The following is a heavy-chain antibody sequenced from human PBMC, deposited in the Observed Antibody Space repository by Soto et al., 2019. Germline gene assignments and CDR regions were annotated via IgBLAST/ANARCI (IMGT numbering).Heavy chain of an antibody. V-gene: IGHV4-34*01. J-gene: IGHJ4*02. CDR1: GGSFSGYY. CDR2: INHSGST. Sequence: SETLSLTCAVYGGSFSGYYWSWIRQPPGKGLEWIGEINHSGSTNYNPSLKSRVTISVDTSKNQFSLKLSSVTAADTAVYYCARHPLGYCSGGSCYGTYFDYWGQGTLVTVSS. CDR3: ARHPLGYCSGGSCYGTYFDY. D-gene: IGHD2-15*01.